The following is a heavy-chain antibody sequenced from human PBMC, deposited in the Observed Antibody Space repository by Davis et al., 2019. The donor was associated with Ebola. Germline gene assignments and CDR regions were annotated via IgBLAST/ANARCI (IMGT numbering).Heavy chain of an antibody. Sequence: SETLSLTCTVSGGSISSGGYYWSWIRQHPGKGLEWIGYIYYSGSTYYNPSLKSRVTISVDTSKNQFSLKLSSVTAADTAVYYCARVLVSSSPTLWYYYYGMDVWGQGTTVTVSS. V-gene: IGHV4-31*03. J-gene: IGHJ6*02. D-gene: IGHD6-6*01. CDR3: ARVLVSSSPTLWYYYYGMDV. CDR2: IYYSGST. CDR1: GGSISSGGYY.